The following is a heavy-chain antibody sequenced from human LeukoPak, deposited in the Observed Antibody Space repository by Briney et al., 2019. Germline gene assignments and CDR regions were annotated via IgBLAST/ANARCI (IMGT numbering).Heavy chain of an antibody. D-gene: IGHD5-24*01. Sequence: PSETLSLTCTVSNGSISSSTYYWGWIRQPPGKGLEWIGSIYYSGTTYYNPSLKSRVTISVDTSKNQFSLRLSSVTAADTAVYYCARTDGYNLLDYWGQGILVTVSP. J-gene: IGHJ4*02. CDR3: ARTDGYNLLDY. CDR1: NGSISSSTYY. V-gene: IGHV4-39*01. CDR2: IYYSGTT.